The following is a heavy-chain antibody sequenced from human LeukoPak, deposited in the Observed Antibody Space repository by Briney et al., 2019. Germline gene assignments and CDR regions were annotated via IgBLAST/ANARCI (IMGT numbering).Heavy chain of an antibody. D-gene: IGHD3-10*01. Sequence: PSETLSLTCAVSGDSISSSHWWSWVRQPPGKGLEWIGEIYHSGSTYYNPSLKSRVTISVDTSKNQFSLKLSSVTAADTAVYYCARDYYGSGFDPWGQGTLVTVSS. CDR3: ARDYYGSGFDP. CDR1: GDSISSSHW. V-gene: IGHV4-4*02. J-gene: IGHJ5*02. CDR2: IYHSGST.